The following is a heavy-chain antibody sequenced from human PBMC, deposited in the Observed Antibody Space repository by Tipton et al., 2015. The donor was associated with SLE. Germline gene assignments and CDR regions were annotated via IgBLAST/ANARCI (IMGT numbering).Heavy chain of an antibody. D-gene: IGHD2-2*01. CDR1: GGSFSDYY. V-gene: IGHV4-34*01. Sequence: GLVKPSETLSLTCDVYGGSFSDYYWGWIRQPPGKGLEWIGEINDSGTTHYNPSLKSRVTISIDTSENQFSLKLTSMTAADTAVYYCARAEGYCGSKTNCYERRWIDPWGQGTLVTVSS. CDR3: ARAEGYCGSKTNCYERRWIDP. CDR2: INDSGTT. J-gene: IGHJ5*02.